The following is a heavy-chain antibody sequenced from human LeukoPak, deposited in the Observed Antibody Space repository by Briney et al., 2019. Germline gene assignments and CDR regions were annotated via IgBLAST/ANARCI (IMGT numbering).Heavy chain of an antibody. CDR3: ARAMRIAAAGTFYFDY. Sequence: SQTLSLTCAISGDSVSSNRATWHWTTQSPSRGLEWLGRTYYRSKRYNDYAVSEKSRITNNPDTSKNQCSLQPNSLTPEDTAVYYCARAMRIAAAGTFYFDYWGQGTLVTVSS. J-gene: IGHJ4*02. V-gene: IGHV6-1*01. CDR1: GDSVSSNRAT. D-gene: IGHD6-25*01. CDR2: TYYRSKRYN.